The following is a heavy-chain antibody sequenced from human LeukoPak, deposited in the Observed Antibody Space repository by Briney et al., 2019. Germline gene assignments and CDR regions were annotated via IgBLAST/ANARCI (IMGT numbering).Heavy chain of an antibody. CDR1: GGSISSSSYY. V-gene: IGHV4-39*07. D-gene: IGHD3-10*01. CDR3: ARSPGYYYYYMDV. J-gene: IGHJ6*03. CDR2: IYYSGST. Sequence: PSETLSLTCTVSGGSISSSSYYWGWIRQPPGEGLEWIGSIYYSGSTNYNPSLKSRVTMSVDTSKNQFSLKLSSVTAADTAVYYCARSPGYYYYYMDVWGKGTTVTVSS.